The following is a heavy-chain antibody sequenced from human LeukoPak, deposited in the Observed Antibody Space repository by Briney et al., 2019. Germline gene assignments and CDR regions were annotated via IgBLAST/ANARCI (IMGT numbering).Heavy chain of an antibody. J-gene: IGHJ4*02. D-gene: IGHD3-22*01. Sequence: ASVKVSCKASGGTFSSYAISWLRQAPGQGLERMGRIIPIFGTANYAQKFQGRVTITTDESTSTAYMELSSLRSEDTAVYYCARYYYDTSGYSDYWGQGTLVTVSS. CDR1: GGTFSSYA. V-gene: IGHV1-69*05. CDR2: IIPIFGTA. CDR3: ARYYYDTSGYSDY.